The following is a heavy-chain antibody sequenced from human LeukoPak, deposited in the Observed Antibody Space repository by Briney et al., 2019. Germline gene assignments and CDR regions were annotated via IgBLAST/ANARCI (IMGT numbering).Heavy chain of an antibody. J-gene: IGHJ4*02. CDR1: GFTFSGSA. CDR3: TRHARTASGSYYNY. Sequence: GGSLRLSCAASGFTFSGSAMHWVRQASGKGLEWVGRIRSKANSYATAYAASVKGRFTISRDDSKNTAYLQMNSLKTEDTAVYYCTRHARTASGSYYNYWGQGTLVTVSS. D-gene: IGHD3-10*01. V-gene: IGHV3-73*01. CDR2: IRSKANSYAT.